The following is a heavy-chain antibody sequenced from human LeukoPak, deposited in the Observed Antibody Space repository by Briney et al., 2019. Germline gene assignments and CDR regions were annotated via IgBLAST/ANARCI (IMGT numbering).Heavy chain of an antibody. V-gene: IGHV3-74*01. D-gene: IGHD6-13*01. CDR3: AKGIDSSSGGDY. J-gene: IGHJ4*02. CDR1: GFTFSSYW. Sequence: GGSLRLSCAASGFTFSSYWMHWVRQAPGKGLVWVSRINSDGSSTSYADSVKGRFTISRDTSKNTLYLQMNSLRAEDTAVYYCAKGIDSSSGGDYWGQGTLVTVSS. CDR2: INSDGSST.